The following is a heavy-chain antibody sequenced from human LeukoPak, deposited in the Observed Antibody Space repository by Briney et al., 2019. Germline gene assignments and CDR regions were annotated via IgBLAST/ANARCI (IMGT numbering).Heavy chain of an antibody. D-gene: IGHD1-26*01. CDR1: GYTFTSYD. V-gene: IGHV1-8*01. CDR2: MNPNSGNT. Sequence: GASLKVSCKASGYTFTSYDINWVRQATGQGLEWMGWMNPNSGNTGYAQKFQGRVTMTRNNSISTAYMELSSLRSEDTAVYYCARGDREGGSYYFDWGQGTLVTVSS. CDR3: ARGDREGGSYYFD. J-gene: IGHJ4*02.